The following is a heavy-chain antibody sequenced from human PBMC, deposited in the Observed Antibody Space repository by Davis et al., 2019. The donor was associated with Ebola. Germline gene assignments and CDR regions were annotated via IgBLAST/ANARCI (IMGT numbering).Heavy chain of an antibody. CDR3: ARGHISGWYYYYYGMDV. V-gene: IGHV3-23*01. J-gene: IGHJ6*02. CDR1: GFPYRSYA. Sequence: GESLNTSCAAPGFPYRSYAMSWVRQAPGKGLEWVSAISGSGGSTYYADSVKGRFTISRDNSKNTLYLQMNILRVEDTAVYYCARGHISGWYYYYYGMDVWGQGTTVTVSS. CDR2: ISGSGGST. D-gene: IGHD6-19*01.